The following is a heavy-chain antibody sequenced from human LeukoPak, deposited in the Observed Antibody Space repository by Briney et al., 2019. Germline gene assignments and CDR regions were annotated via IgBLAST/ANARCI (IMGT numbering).Heavy chain of an antibody. CDR1: GDTISSYY. Sequence: PSETLSLTCTVSGDTISSYYWSWIRQPPGKGLEWIGYIYYSGSTNYNPSLKSRVTISVDTSKNQFSLKLSSVTAADTAVYYCARGGSGSYHYWGQGTLVTVSS. CDR2: IYYSGST. V-gene: IGHV4-59*01. J-gene: IGHJ4*02. D-gene: IGHD3-10*01. CDR3: ARGGSGSYHY.